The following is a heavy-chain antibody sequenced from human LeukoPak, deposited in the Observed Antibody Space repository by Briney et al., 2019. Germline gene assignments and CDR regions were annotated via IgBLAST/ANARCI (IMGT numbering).Heavy chain of an antibody. V-gene: IGHV3-7*03. Sequence: GLSLTLSCAASGCTFFRSWMSWLRQAPGKGLEWVANINQDGSEKYYVDSVKGRFTISRDNAKNSLYLQMNSLRADDTAVYYCARDEDHAAAYWGQGTLVTISS. CDR2: INQDGSEK. CDR1: GCTFFRSW. D-gene: IGHD2-15*01. CDR3: ARDEDHAAAY. J-gene: IGHJ4*02.